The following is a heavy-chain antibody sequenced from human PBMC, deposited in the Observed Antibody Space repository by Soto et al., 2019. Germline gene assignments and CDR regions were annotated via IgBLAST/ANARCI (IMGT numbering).Heavy chain of an antibody. CDR3: TTSNLGVDF. D-gene: IGHD1-1*01. V-gene: IGHV3-15*01. J-gene: IGHJ4*02. CDR2: IKTKPDDGTI. CDR1: GLIFSDVW. Sequence: PGGSLRLSCAASGLIFSDVWMTWVRQAPGKGLEWVGRIKTKPDDGTIDYVAPVRGRFTISRDDSKNTLYLQMTSLTPDDTGVYYCTTSNLGVDFWGPGALVTVSS.